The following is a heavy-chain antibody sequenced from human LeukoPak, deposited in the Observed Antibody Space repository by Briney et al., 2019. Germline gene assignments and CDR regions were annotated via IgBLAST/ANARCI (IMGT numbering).Heavy chain of an antibody. D-gene: IGHD3-9*01. Sequence: GGSLRLSCAASGFTFSSYAMHWVRQAPGKGLEWVAVISYDGSNKYYADSVKGRFTISRDNSKNTLYLQMNSLRVEDTAVYYCARDRDILTGNLHGMDVWGQGTTVTVSS. CDR1: GFTFSSYA. CDR2: ISYDGSNK. V-gene: IGHV3-30*04. CDR3: ARDRDILTGNLHGMDV. J-gene: IGHJ6*02.